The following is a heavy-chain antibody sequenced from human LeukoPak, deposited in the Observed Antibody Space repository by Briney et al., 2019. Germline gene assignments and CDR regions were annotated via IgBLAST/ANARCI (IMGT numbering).Heavy chain of an antibody. D-gene: IGHD4-17*01. J-gene: IGHJ4*02. CDR3: TTDPGAYEDF. CDR1: GITFTNAW. V-gene: IGHV3-15*01. CDR2: IKSKSYGGTI. Sequence: GGSLRLSCAVSGITFTNAWMSWVRQAPGQGLEWVGHIKSKSYGGTIDYAAPVKGRFAISRDDSKDTLYLQTNSLKIDDTAVYYCTTDPGAYEDFWGQGTLVTVSS.